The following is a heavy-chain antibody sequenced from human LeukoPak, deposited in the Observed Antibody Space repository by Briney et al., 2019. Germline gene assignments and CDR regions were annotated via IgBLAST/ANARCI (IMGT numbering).Heavy chain of an antibody. D-gene: IGHD3-10*01. J-gene: IGHJ5*02. Sequence: SETLSLTCTVSGGSIGSYYWSWIRQPPGKGLEWIGYIYYSGSTNYNPSLKSRVTISVDTSKNQFSLKLSSVTAADTAVYYCARVRGSGSSINWFDPWGQGTLVTVSS. CDR1: GGSIGSYY. CDR2: IYYSGST. CDR3: ARVRGSGSSINWFDP. V-gene: IGHV4-59*08.